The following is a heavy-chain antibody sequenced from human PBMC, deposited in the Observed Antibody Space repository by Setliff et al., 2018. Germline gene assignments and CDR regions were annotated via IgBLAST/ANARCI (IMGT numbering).Heavy chain of an antibody. J-gene: IGHJ4*02. CDR2: ISSYNDVT. CDR1: GYIFKSYG. CDR3: ARINFYVSSGHYYAPDY. V-gene: IGHV1-18*01. D-gene: IGHD3-22*01. Sequence: ASVKVSCKASGYIFKSYGISWVRQAPGQGLEWMGWISSYNDVTNYAQSFQGRVTMTTDTSKSAAYMDLRSLRSDDSAVYYCARINFYVSSGHYYAPDYWGQGTLVTVSS.